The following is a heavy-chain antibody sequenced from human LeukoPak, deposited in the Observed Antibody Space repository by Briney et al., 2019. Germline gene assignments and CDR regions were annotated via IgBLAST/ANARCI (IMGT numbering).Heavy chain of an antibody. D-gene: IGHD3-22*01. CDR3: ARDRIYYDSSGYYPHYMDV. Sequence: GGSLRLSCAASGFTVSSNYMSWVRQAPGEGLEWVSDIYSGGSQYYADYVKSRFTISRDNSKNTLYLQKNSLRAEDAAVYYCARDRIYYDSSGYYPHYMDVWGKGTTVTVS. J-gene: IGHJ6*03. CDR2: IYSGGSQ. V-gene: IGHV3-53*01. CDR1: GFTVSSNY.